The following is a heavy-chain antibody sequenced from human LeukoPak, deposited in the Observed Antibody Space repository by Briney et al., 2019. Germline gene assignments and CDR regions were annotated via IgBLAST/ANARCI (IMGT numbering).Heavy chain of an antibody. CDR1: GGSISGYY. CDR3: ARGKMALFANGPFDI. V-gene: IGHV4-59*01. CDR2: IYYSGST. Sequence: SETLSLTCSVSGGSISGYYWNWIRQPPGKGLEWIGYIYYSGSTSYRSSLKSRVTFFVDTSKNQFSLELNPVTAADTAVYYCARGKMALFANGPFDIWGQGTMVNVS. D-gene: IGHD4/OR15-4a*01. J-gene: IGHJ3*02.